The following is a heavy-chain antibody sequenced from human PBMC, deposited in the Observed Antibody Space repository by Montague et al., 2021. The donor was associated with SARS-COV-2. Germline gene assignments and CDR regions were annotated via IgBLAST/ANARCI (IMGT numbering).Heavy chain of an antibody. D-gene: IGHD2-15*01. V-gene: IGHV4-59*01. J-gene: IGHJ4*02. CDR2: IYYSGST. Sequence: SETLSLTCSVSGGSISTYYWSWIRQPPGKGLEWIGYIYYSGSTNYNPSLKSRVTISIDTSKNQFSLELSSVTAADMAVYYCASSGGYCTGVSCYYVYWGQGTMVTVSS. CDR1: GGSISTYY. CDR3: ASSGGYCTGVSCYYVY.